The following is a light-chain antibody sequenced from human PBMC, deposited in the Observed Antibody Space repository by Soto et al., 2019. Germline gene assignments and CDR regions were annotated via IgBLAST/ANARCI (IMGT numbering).Light chain of an antibody. Sequence: QSALTKPPSASGSPGQSVTISCTGTSSDVGGYNYVSWYQQHPGRAPKLMIYEVSKRPSGVPDLFSGTNSGNTASLTVPGLQTEDEADYYSSSYAGSTNQVFGTGTKLTVL. CDR3: SSYAGSTNQV. V-gene: IGLV2-8*01. J-gene: IGLJ1*01. CDR1: SSDVGGYNY. CDR2: EVS.